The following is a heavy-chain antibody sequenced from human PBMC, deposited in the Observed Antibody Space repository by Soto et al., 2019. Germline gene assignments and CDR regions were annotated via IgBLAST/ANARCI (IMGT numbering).Heavy chain of an antibody. Sequence: PGESLKISGKVSGYSFTSYWIGWVRQMPGKGLELMGIIYPGDSDTRYSPSFQGQVTISADKSISTAYLQWSSLKASDTAMYYCARRHSSSYCGGDCYSGWFQHWGQGTLVTVSS. CDR2: IYPGDSDT. V-gene: IGHV5-51*01. CDR1: GYSFTSYW. D-gene: IGHD2-21*02. CDR3: ARRHSSSYCGGDCYSGWFQH. J-gene: IGHJ1*01.